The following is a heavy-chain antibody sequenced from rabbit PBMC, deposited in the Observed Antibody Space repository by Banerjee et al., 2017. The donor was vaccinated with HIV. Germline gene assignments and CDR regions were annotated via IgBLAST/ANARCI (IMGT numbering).Heavy chain of an antibody. CDR2: ITANGDST. Sequence: EQLVESGGGLVQPEGSLTLTCTASGFSFSSSYYMCWVRQAPGKGLELIASITANGDSTWYASWARGRFTISKTSSTTVTLQMTSLTGADTATYFCARDVGGYAYATDLWGPGTLVTVS. V-gene: IGHV1S45*01. J-gene: IGHJ4*01. D-gene: IGHD6-1*01. CDR1: GFSFSSSYY. CDR3: ARDVGGYAYATDL.